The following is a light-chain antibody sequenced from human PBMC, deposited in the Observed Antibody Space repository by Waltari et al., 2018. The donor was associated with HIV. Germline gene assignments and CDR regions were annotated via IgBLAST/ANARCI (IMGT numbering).Light chain of an antibody. CDR2: DVD. J-gene: IGLJ2*01. Sequence: SAVSQPASASGLPGPSITIPSTGRDTALGPYNIVSWHHRHPGELPRLILYDVDSRASGISDRFSGSKSGHTASLNISGLRAEDEADYYCSSFTADFTLVFGGGTKVTVL. V-gene: IGLV2-14*03. CDR3: SSFTADFTLV. CDR1: DTALGPYNI.